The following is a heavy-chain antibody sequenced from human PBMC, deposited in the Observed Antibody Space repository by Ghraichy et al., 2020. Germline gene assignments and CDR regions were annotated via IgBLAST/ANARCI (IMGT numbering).Heavy chain of an antibody. D-gene: IGHD3-10*01. CDR3: ARGDYYGSGSYYGYYFDY. CDR2: IYHSGST. V-gene: IGHV4-30-2*01. J-gene: IGHJ4*02. Sequence: SETLSHTCAVSGGSISSGGYSWSWIRQPPGKGLEWIGYIYHSGSTYYNPSLKSRATISVDRSKNQFSLKLSSVTTADTAVYYCARGDYYGSGSYYGYYFDYWGQGTLVTVSS. CDR1: GGSISSGGYS.